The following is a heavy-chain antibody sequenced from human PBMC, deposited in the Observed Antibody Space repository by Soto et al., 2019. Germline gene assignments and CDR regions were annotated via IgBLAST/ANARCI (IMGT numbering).Heavy chain of an antibody. CDR2: MYHSGST. CDR1: GGSISSGGYS. D-gene: IGHD2-2*01. J-gene: IGHJ4*02. V-gene: IGHV4-30-2*01. CDR3: ARVPDY. Sequence: QLQLQESGSGLVKPSQTLSLTCAVSGGSISSGGYSWSWIRQPPGKGLEWIGYMYHSGSTYYNPSLKSRVTISIARSQTQFSLKLSSVTAADPAVYYCARVPDYWGQGILVTVSS.